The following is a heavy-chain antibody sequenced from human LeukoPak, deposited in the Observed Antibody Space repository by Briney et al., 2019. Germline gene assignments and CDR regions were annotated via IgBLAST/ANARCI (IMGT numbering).Heavy chain of an antibody. V-gene: IGHV4-39*07. J-gene: IGHJ4*02. Sequence: WVRQAPGKGLEWIGSIYYSGSTYYNPSLKSRVTISVDTSKNQFSLKLSSVTAADTAVYYCAGKRVYSGLRLGELSFDYWGQGTLVTVSS. D-gene: IGHD3-16*02. CDR3: AGKRVYSGLRLGELSFDY. CDR2: IYYSGST.